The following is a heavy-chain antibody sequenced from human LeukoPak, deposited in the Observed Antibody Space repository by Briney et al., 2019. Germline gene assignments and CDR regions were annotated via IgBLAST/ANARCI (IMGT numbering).Heavy chain of an antibody. V-gene: IGHV4-39*01. Sequence: SETLSLTCSVSGGSIISSNYYWGWIRQPPGKGLEWIGSIYQSGSGSSYYNPSLKSRVTISGDTSKNQFSLRLNSVTATDTAVYYCASTLRFLPYRRFDYWGQGTLVTVPS. J-gene: IGHJ4*02. CDR3: ASTLRFLPYRRFDY. CDR1: GGSIISSNYY. CDR2: IYQSGSGSS. D-gene: IGHD3-3*01.